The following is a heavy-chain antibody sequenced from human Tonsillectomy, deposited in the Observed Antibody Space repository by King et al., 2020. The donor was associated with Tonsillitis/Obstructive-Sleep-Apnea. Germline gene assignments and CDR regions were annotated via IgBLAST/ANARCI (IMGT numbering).Heavy chain of an antibody. Sequence: VQLVESGGGLVKPGGSLRLSCAASGFTFSSYSMNWVRQAPGKGLEWVSSISSSSSYIYYADSVKGRFTISRDNAKNSLYLQMNSLRAEDTAVYYCAAPYPCGGDCYLDYWGQGTLVTVSS. CDR3: AAPYPCGGDCYLDY. D-gene: IGHD2-21*01. V-gene: IGHV3-21*01. CDR2: ISSSSSYI. J-gene: IGHJ4*02. CDR1: GFTFSSYS.